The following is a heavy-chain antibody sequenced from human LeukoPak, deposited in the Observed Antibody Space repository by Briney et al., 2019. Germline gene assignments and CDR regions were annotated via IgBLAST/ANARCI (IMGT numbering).Heavy chain of an antibody. CDR1: GFTFSSYA. Sequence: GGSLRLSCAASGFTFSSYAMSWVRQAPGKGLEWVSAISGSGGSTYYADSVKGRFTISRDNSKNTLYLQMNSLRAEDTAVYYCADPAHRMGSSGSQYFDYWGQGTLVTVSS. CDR3: ADPAHRMGSSGSQYFDY. CDR2: ISGSGGST. J-gene: IGHJ4*02. V-gene: IGHV3-23*01. D-gene: IGHD3-22*01.